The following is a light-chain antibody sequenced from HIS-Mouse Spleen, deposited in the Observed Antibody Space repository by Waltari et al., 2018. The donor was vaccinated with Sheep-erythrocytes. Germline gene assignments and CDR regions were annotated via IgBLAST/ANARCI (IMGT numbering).Light chain of an antibody. V-gene: IGLV3-1*01. J-gene: IGLJ2*01. Sequence: SYELTQPPSVSVSPGQTASITCSGDKLGDNYACWYQQKPGHSPVLVIYQDSKRPSGIPERFSGSNSGNTATLTISGTQAMDEADYYCQAWDSSTVVFGGGTKLTVL. CDR2: QDS. CDR3: QAWDSSTVV. CDR1: KLGDNY.